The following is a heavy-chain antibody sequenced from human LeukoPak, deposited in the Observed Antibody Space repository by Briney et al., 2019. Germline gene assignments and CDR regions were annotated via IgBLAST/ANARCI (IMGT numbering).Heavy chain of an antibody. V-gene: IGHV3-23*01. CDR2: IGGTSGGN. Sequence: RGSLIFYCPSEGFSYSRHCIRPVHQDPGTEPQSGSAIGGTSGGNSYRDSVGGGFSVTRGSRKNTLKLQMNSLRAEDKAVYYCAKVRSRIAAGGTSVYYFDDWGQGTLVTVSS. D-gene: IGHD6-13*01. CDR1: GFSYSRHC. CDR3: AKVRSRIAAGGTSVYYFDD. J-gene: IGHJ4*02.